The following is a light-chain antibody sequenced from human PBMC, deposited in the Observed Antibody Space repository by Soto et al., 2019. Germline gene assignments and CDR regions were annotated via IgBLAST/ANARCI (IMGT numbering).Light chain of an antibody. Sequence: QSVLTQPPSVSGAPGQRVTISCTGSSSNIGAGYHVHWYQQLPGTAPKLLIYGNSNRPSGVPDRFSGSKSGTSASLAITGLQAEDEADYYCQSYDSSLSVWVFGGGTKLTVL. J-gene: IGLJ3*02. CDR3: QSYDSSLSVWV. V-gene: IGLV1-40*01. CDR1: SSNIGAGYH. CDR2: GNS.